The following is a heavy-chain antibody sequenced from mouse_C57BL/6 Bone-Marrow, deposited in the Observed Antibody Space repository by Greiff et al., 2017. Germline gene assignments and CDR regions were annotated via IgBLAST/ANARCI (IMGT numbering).Heavy chain of an antibody. CDR3: TRVWYYGSSRYFGV. CDR1: GFNIKDYY. J-gene: IGHJ1*03. CDR2: IDPEDGDT. Sequence: EVQLQQSGAELVKPGASVKLSCTASGFNIKDYYMHWVKQRTEQGLEWIGRIDPEDGDTKYAPKFQGKATITADTSSNTAYLQLSSLTSEDTTVYYGTRVWYYGSSRYFGVWGTGTTVTAYS. V-gene: IGHV14-2*01. D-gene: IGHD1-1*01.